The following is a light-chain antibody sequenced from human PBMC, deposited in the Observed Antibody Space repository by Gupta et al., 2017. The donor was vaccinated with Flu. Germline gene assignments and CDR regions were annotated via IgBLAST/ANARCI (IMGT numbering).Light chain of an antibody. J-gene: IGKJ2*03. V-gene: IGKV1-33*01. CDR3: QQYDNLPMYS. CDR2: DAS. CDR1: QDISNY. Sequence: IQMTQSPSSLSASVGDRVTITCQASQDISNYLNWYQQKPGKAPKLLIYDASNLETGVPSRFSGSGSGTDFTFTISSLQPEEIATYYCQQYDNLPMYSFGQGTKLEIK.